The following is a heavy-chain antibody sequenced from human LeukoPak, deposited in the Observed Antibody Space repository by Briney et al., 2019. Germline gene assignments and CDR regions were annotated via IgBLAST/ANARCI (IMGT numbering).Heavy chain of an antibody. CDR2: ISYDGSNK. V-gene: IGHV3-30*04. CDR1: GFTFSSYA. Sequence: GGSLRLSCAASGFTFSSYAMHWVRQAPGKGLEWVAVISYDGSNKYYADSVKGRFTISRDNSKNTLYLQMNSLRAEDTAVYYCARDQGLLWLGESSYYFDYWGQGTLVTVSS. J-gene: IGHJ4*02. CDR3: ARDQGLLWLGESSYYFDY. D-gene: IGHD3-10*01.